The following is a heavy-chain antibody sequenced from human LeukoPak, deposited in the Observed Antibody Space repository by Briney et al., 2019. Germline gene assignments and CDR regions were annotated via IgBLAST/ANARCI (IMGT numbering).Heavy chain of an antibody. CDR2: VKTDGSIA. V-gene: IGHV3-74*01. J-gene: IGHJ4*02. CDR1: GFSFSNYW. D-gene: IGHD3-3*01. Sequence: GGSLRLSCAASGFSFSNYWMHWVRHAPGKGLEWVSRVKTDGSIAYYADSVRGRFIISRDNAKNTLYLQMNSLRAEDTAVYYCARPGDGFCYWGQGTLVTVSS. CDR3: ARPGDGFCY.